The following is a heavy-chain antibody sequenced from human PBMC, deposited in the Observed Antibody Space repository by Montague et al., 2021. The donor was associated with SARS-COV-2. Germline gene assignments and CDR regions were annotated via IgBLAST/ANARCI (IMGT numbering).Heavy chain of an antibody. J-gene: IGHJ4*02. Sequence: SETLSLTCPVSGDSLPRSAYYWGWFRRPPGKGLEWVASVYYGTTTYNRSLQSGVIISVDTSTNQFSLELYSVTAADTAVYFCARLGDVAIIPPVQWGQGTWVTVSS. V-gene: IGHV4-39*01. CDR2: VYYGTT. CDR3: ARLGDVAIIPPVQ. CDR1: GDSLPRSAYY. D-gene: IGHD3-16*01.